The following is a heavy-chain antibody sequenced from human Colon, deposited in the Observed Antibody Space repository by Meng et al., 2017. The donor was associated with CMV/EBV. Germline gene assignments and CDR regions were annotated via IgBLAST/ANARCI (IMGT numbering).Heavy chain of an antibody. J-gene: IGHJ5*02. CDR1: GRTFDSST. Sequence: HVQGLEVGAEVKKPGSSGKVSCKASGRTFDSSTFYWVRQAPGQGLEWMCGIIPMFGSPSYSQKFRGRVTITADELEVNSLRSEDTAVYYCARGKQAGFDLWGQGTLVTVSS. D-gene: IGHD6-13*01. V-gene: IGHV1-69*12. CDR2: IIPMFGSP. CDR3: ARGKQAGFDL.